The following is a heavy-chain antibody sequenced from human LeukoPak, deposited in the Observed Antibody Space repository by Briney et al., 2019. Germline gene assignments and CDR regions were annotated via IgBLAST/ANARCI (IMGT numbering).Heavy chain of an antibody. J-gene: IGHJ4*02. Sequence: GGSLRLSCAATGFTFSTYGMHWVRQTPGKGLEWVAFIRYDGTIKYYADSVKGRFTISRDNAKNSLYLQMNSLRAEDTAVYYCASEGYCSGGSCYSVWGQGTLVTVSS. CDR1: GFTFSTYG. D-gene: IGHD2-15*01. V-gene: IGHV3-30*02. CDR3: ASEGYCSGGSCYSV. CDR2: IRYDGTIK.